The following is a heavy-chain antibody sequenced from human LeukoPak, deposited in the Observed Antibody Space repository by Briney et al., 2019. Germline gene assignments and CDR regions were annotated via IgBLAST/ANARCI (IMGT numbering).Heavy chain of an antibody. CDR3: ARDLLSDIVVVPAAMGD. J-gene: IGHJ4*02. V-gene: IGHV3-33*08. CDR1: GFTFSSYG. CDR2: IWYDGSNK. D-gene: IGHD2-2*01. Sequence: PGGSLRLSCAASGFTFSSYGMHWVRQAPGKGLEWVAVIWYDGSNKYYADSVKGRFTISRDNSKNTLYLQMNSLRAEDTAVYYCARDLLSDIVVVPAAMGDWGQGTLVTVSS.